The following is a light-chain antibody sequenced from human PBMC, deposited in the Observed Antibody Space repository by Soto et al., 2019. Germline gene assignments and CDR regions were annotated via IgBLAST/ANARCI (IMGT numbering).Light chain of an antibody. CDR1: QSVSSY. V-gene: IGKV3-11*01. J-gene: IGKJ4*01. CDR2: DAS. Sequence: EIVLTQSPATLSLSPGERATLSCRASQSVSSYLAWYQQQPGQAPRLLIYDASNRATGIPARFSGSGSGTDFTLTISSLEPEDFAIYYCLQRSNWPPVTFGGGTKVEIK. CDR3: LQRSNWPPVT.